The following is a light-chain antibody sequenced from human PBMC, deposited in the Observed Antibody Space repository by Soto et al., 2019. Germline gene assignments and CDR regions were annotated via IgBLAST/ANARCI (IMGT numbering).Light chain of an antibody. CDR3: SSHTSSSTSYV. J-gene: IGLJ1*01. Sequence: QSALTQPASVSGSPGQSITISCTGTSSDVDGYNYVSWYQQHPGRAPKLMIYDVSNRPSGVSNRFSGSKSANTASLTISGLQAEDEADYYCSSHTSSSTSYVFGTGTKVTVL. V-gene: IGLV2-14*01. CDR1: SSDVDGYNY. CDR2: DVS.